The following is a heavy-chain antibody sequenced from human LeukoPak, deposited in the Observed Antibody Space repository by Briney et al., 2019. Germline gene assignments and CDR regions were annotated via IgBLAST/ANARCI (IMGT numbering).Heavy chain of an antibody. CDR1: GGSISSSIYY. CDR2: VFYNGAT. D-gene: IGHD6-19*01. Sequence: SETLSLTCIVSGGSISSSIYYWAWVRQPPGKGLEWIGTVFYNGATQYSPSLRSRVTISIDTSKNQFSLKLSSVTAADTAVYYCAAAVAGTRSDYWGQGTLVTVSS. J-gene: IGHJ4*02. CDR3: AAAVAGTRSDY. V-gene: IGHV4-39*07.